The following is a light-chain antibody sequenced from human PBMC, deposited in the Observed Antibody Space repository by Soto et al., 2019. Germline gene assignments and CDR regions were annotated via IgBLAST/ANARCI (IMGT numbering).Light chain of an antibody. Sequence: EIVMTQSPATLSVSPGERATLSCRASQSVRSNLAWYQQKRGQAPRLLIYGASNRATGIPARFSGSGSGTEFPLTISSLQSEDFAIYSCHQYNSWPLTFGGGTNVEI. CDR1: QSVRSN. J-gene: IGKJ4*01. CDR2: GAS. V-gene: IGKV3-15*01. CDR3: HQYNSWPLT.